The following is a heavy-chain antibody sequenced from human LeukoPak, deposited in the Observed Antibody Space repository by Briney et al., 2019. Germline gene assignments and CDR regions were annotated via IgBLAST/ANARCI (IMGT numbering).Heavy chain of an antibody. CDR2: ISYDGTSK. CDR3: AREMGGYFIAY. D-gene: IGHD2-15*01. Sequence: PGGSLRLSCAASGFTFSNFAMHWVRQAPGKGLEWVTLISYDGTSKYYADSVRGRFTISRDNSKNTLSLQMNSLRAEDTAVYYCAREMGGYFIAYWGQGTLVLVSS. J-gene: IGHJ4*02. CDR1: GFTFSNFA. V-gene: IGHV3-30-3*01.